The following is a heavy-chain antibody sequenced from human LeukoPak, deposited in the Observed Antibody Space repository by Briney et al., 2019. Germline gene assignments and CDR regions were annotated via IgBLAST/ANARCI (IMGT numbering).Heavy chain of an antibody. CDR1: GGSVSAHY. J-gene: IGHJ4*02. Sequence: SETLSLTCAVYGGSVSAHYWSWIRQPPGKGLEWIGEINHGGTTNYNPSLKSRVTISVDTSKNQFSLNLNSVTAADTAVYYCARGQWLPVFDFWGQGTLVTVSS. V-gene: IGHV4-34*01. D-gene: IGHD3-22*01. CDR2: INHGGTT. CDR3: ARGQWLPVFDF.